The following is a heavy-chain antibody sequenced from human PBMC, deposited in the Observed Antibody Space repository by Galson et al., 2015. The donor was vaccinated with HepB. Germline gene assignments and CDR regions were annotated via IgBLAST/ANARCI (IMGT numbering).Heavy chain of an antibody. D-gene: IGHD6-19*01. CDR3: ATHSGSGWPVDKLDY. CDR1: GYSFTSYW. V-gene: IGHV5-10-1*01. Sequence: QSGAEVKKPGESLRISCKGSGYSFTSYWTSWVRQMPGKGLEWMGRIDPSDSYTNYSPSFQGHVTISADKSISTAYLQWSSLKASDTAMYYCATHSGSGWPVDKLDYWGQGTLVTVSS. CDR2: IDPSDSYT. J-gene: IGHJ4*02.